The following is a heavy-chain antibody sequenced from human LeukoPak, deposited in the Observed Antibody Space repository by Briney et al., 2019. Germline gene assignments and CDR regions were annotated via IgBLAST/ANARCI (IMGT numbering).Heavy chain of an antibody. J-gene: IGHJ4*02. V-gene: IGHV4-30-2*01. Sequence: PSETLSLTCAVSGGSISSGGYSWSWIRQPPGKGLEWIGHIYHSGSTYYNPSLKSRVTISVDRSKNQFSLKLSSVTAADTAVYYCARGSRSSTSGHFDYWGLGTLVTVSS. CDR3: ARGSRSSTSGHFDY. D-gene: IGHD2-2*01. CDR2: IYHSGST. CDR1: GGSISSGGYS.